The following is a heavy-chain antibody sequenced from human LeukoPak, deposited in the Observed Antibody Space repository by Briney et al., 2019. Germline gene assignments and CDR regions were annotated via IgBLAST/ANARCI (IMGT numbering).Heavy chain of an antibody. CDR2: ISNGKT. V-gene: IGHV3-23*01. CDR1: GFTFSSYD. J-gene: IGHJ5*02. Sequence: GGSLRLSCAASGFTFSSYDMSWVRQPPGKGLEWVSAISNGKTYYADSVRGRFTISRDDSKNMVYLQMNSLRVEDTARYYCVREAGYCASVCLKTNWFDPWGQGTLVTVSS. D-gene: IGHD2-15*01. CDR3: VREAGYCASVCLKTNWFDP.